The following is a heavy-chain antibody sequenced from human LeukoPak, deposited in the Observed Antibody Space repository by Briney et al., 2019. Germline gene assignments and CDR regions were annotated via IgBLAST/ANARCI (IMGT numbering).Heavy chain of an antibody. CDR2: ISHRWSP. CDR1: GYSISSDYC. J-gene: IGHJ5*02. V-gene: IGHV4-38-2*02. Sequence: SGTLSLTCIVSGYSISSDYCWGWIRRAPGKGLEWIGSISHRWSPYYSPSLQSRLTMSADTPNNHLSLTLSSVTAADTAVYYCARDGGFYYTASPNSWFDPWGQGTLVTVSS. CDR3: ARDGGFYYTASPNSWFDP. D-gene: IGHD2-15*01.